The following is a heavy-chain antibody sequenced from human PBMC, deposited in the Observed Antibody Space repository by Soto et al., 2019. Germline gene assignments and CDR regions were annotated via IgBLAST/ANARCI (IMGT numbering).Heavy chain of an antibody. CDR2: TSYDGSDN. J-gene: IGHJ6*02. CDR1: GFTFTSYA. V-gene: IGHV3-30-3*01. CDR3: PRAHAPGRSPHYYGMDV. D-gene: IGHD2-15*01. Sequence: QGQLVESGGGVVQPGRSLRLSCAASGFTFTSYAMHWVRQAPGKGLEWVASTSYDGSDNYYADSVKGRFTISRDNSKNRLYLQMSNLRPEDTAVYYCPRAHAPGRSPHYYGMDVWGLGTTVIVSS.